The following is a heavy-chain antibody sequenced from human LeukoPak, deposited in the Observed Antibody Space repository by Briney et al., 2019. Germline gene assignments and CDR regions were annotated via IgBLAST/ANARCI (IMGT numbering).Heavy chain of an antibody. CDR2: IIPIFGTA. Sequence: ASVTVSCKASGGTFSSYAISWVRQAPGQGLEWMGGIIPIFGTANYAQKFQGRVTITADESTSTAYMELSSLRSEDTAVYYCARDGVEMSGYSTPFDYWGQGTLVTVSS. D-gene: IGHD3-3*01. CDR1: GGTFSSYA. J-gene: IGHJ4*02. CDR3: ARDGVEMSGYSTPFDY. V-gene: IGHV1-69*13.